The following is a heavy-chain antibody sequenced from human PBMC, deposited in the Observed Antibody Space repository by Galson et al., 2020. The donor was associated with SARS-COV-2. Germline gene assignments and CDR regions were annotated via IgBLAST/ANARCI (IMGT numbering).Heavy chain of an antibody. D-gene: IGHD3-22*01. Sequence: GESLKISCAASGFTFSSYWMSWVRQAPGKGLEWVANIKQDGSEKYYVDSVKGRFTISRDNAKNSLYLQMNSLRAEDTAVYYCARENNDYYDSSGYYSFYYFDYWGQGTLVTVSS. CDR3: ARENNDYYDSSGYYSFYYFDY. J-gene: IGHJ4*02. CDR2: IKQDGSEK. V-gene: IGHV3-7*03. CDR1: GFTFSSYW.